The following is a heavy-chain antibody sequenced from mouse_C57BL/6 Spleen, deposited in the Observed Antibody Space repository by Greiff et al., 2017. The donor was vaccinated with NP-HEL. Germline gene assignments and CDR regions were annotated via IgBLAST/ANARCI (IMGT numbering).Heavy chain of an antibody. CDR2: IDPANGNT. D-gene: IGHD1-1*01. J-gene: IGHJ1*03. Sequence: VQLQQSMAELVRPGASVKLSCTASGFTIKNTYIHWVKQRPEQGLEWIGRIDPANGNTKYTPKFQGKATITADTSSNTAYLQLSSLTSEDTAIYYCASYYYGSSSGWYFDVWGTGTTVTVSS. CDR1: GFTIKNTY. V-gene: IGHV14-3*01. CDR3: ASYYYGSSSGWYFDV.